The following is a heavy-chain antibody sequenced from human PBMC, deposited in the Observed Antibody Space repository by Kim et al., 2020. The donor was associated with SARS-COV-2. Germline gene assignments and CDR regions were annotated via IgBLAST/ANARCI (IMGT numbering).Heavy chain of an antibody. D-gene: IGHD3-10*01. J-gene: IGHJ4*02. Sequence: DSVKGRFTISRDNSKNTLYLQMNSLRAEDTAVYYCAKDSYYGSGTSYFDYWGQGTLVTVSS. V-gene: IGHV3-33*06. CDR3: AKDSYYGSGTSYFDY.